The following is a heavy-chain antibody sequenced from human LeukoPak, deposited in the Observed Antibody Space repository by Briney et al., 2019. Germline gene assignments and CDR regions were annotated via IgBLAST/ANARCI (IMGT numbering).Heavy chain of an antibody. Sequence: SQTLSLTCTVSGGSISSGSYYWSWIRQPAGKGLEWIGRIYTSGSTNYNPSLKSQVTISVDTSKNQFSLKLSSVTAADTAVYYCAREGDYVDWFDPWGQGTLVTVSS. J-gene: IGHJ5*02. D-gene: IGHD4-17*01. CDR1: GGSISSGSYY. V-gene: IGHV4-61*02. CDR2: IYTSGST. CDR3: AREGDYVDWFDP.